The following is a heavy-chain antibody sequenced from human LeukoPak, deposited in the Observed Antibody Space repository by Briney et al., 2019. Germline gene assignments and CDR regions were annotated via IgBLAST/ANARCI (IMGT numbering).Heavy chain of an antibody. J-gene: IGHJ6*02. Sequence: PGESLKISCKGSGYSFTSYWISWVRQMPGKGLEWMGIIYPGDSDTRYSPSFQGQVTISADKSISTAYLQWSSLKASDTAMYYCARELVRYSYGDQPRENYYYYGMDVWGQGTTVTVSS. CDR3: ARELVRYSYGDQPRENYYYYGMDV. CDR1: GYSFTSYW. D-gene: IGHD5-18*01. V-gene: IGHV5-51*01. CDR2: IYPGDSDT.